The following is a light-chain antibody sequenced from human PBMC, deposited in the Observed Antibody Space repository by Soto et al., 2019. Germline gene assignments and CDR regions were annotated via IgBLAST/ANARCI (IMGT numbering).Light chain of an antibody. V-gene: IGKV1-27*01. CDR2: GAS. CDR1: QGINNF. J-gene: IGKJ3*01. Sequence: DIQMTQSPSSLSASVGDRVTITCRASQGINNFLDWYQQRPGKVPNLLIYGASTLQSGVPSRFSGSGSGTDFTLTISNLQPEDIATYYCQESYNTVTFGPGTKVDIK. CDR3: QESYNTVT.